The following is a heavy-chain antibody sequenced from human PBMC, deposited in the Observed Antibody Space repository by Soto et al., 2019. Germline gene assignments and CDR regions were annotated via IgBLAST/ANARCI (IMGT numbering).Heavy chain of an antibody. CDR1: GFTFSSYW. J-gene: IGHJ2*01. CDR3: AREDSQYYDFWSGYIRAPGGLYFDL. D-gene: IGHD3-3*01. Sequence: EVQLVESGGGLVQPGGSLRLSCAASGFTFSSYWMSWVRQAPGKGLEWVANIKQDGSEKYYVDSVKSRFTISRDTAKNTLYLQMNRMRAVDTAVYYCAREDSQYYDFWSGYIRAPGGLYFDLWGRGTLVTVSS. CDR2: IKQDGSEK. V-gene: IGHV3-7*01.